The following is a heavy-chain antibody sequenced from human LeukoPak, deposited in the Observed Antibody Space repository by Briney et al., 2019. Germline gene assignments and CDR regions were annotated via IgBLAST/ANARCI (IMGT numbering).Heavy chain of an antibody. D-gene: IGHD3-10*01. V-gene: IGHV3-23*01. J-gene: IGHJ5*02. CDR1: GFTFSSYA. CDR3: AKWDYSGSGSSYPLPWFDP. Sequence: GGSLRLSCAASGFTFSSYAMSWVRQAPGKGLEWVSAISGSGGSTYYADSVKGRFTISRDNSKNTLYLQMNSLRAEDTAVYYCAKWDYSGSGSSYPLPWFDPWGQGPLVTVSS. CDR2: ISGSGGST.